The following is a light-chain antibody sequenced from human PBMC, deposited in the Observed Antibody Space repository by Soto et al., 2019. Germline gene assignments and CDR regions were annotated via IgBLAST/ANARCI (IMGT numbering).Light chain of an antibody. CDR3: AAWDDSLNGPV. Sequence: QAVVTQPSSMSEAPRQRVTISCSGSSSNIGNNAVNWYQQLPGKAPRLLIYYNDLLPSGVSDRFSGSKSGTSASLAISGLQSEDEADYYCAAWDDSLNGPVFGGGTKLTVL. J-gene: IGLJ2*01. V-gene: IGLV1-36*01. CDR2: YND. CDR1: SSNIGNNA.